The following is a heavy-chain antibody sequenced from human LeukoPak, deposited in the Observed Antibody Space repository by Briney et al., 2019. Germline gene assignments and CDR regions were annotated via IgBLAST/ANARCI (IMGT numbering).Heavy chain of an antibody. Sequence: PSETLSLTCTVSGGSISSYYWSWIRQPPGKGLEWIGSIYYSGSTYYNPSLKSRVTISVDTSKNQFSLKLSSVTAADTAVYYCARHSTPLWLYFDYWGQGTLVTVSS. V-gene: IGHV4-59*05. J-gene: IGHJ4*02. CDR3: ARHSTPLWLYFDY. D-gene: IGHD5-18*01. CDR1: GGSISSYY. CDR2: IYYSGST.